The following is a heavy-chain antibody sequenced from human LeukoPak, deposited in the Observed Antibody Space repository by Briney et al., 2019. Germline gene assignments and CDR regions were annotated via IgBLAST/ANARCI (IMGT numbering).Heavy chain of an antibody. V-gene: IGHV1-8*01. CDR1: GYTFTSYD. D-gene: IGHD2-21*02. Sequence: ASVKVSCKASGYTFTSYDIDWVRQATGQGLEWMGWMNPNSGNTGYAQKFQGRVTMTRNTSISTAYMELSSLRSEDTAVYYCARGLRCGGDCYHNWFDPWGQGTLVTVSS. J-gene: IGHJ5*02. CDR3: ARGLRCGGDCYHNWFDP. CDR2: MNPNSGNT.